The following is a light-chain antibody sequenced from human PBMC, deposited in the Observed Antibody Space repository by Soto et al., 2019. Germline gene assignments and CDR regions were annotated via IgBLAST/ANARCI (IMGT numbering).Light chain of an antibody. CDR1: SSDVGGYNY. J-gene: IGLJ3*02. CDR3: CSYAGSLWV. V-gene: IGLV2-11*01. CDR2: DVS. Sequence: QSVLTQPRSVSGSPGQSVPISCTGTSSDVGGYNYVSWYQQHPGKAPKLMIYDVSKRPSGVPDRFSGSKSGNTASLTISGLQDEDEADYYCCSYAGSLWVFGGGTKLTVL.